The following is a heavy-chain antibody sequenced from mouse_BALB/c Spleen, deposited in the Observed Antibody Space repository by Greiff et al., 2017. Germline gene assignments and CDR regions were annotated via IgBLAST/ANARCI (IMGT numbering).Heavy chain of an antibody. CDR1: GFTFSDYY. CDR3: ARGDSSGYDAMDY. V-gene: IGHV5-4*02. J-gene: IGHJ4*01. CDR2: ISDGGSYT. D-gene: IGHD3-2*01. Sequence: EVMLVESGGGLVKPGGSLKLSCAASGFTFSDYYMYWVRQTPEKRLEWVATISDGGSYTYYPDSVKGRFTISRDNAKNNLYLQMSSLKSEDTAMYYCARGDSSGYDAMDYWGQGTSVTVSS.